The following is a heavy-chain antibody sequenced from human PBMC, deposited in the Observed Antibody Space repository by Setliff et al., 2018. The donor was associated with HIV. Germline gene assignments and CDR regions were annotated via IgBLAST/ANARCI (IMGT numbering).Heavy chain of an antibody. J-gene: IGHJ3*02. CDR2: IWHSGNT. Sequence: PSETLSLTCAVSGYSVRSGYFWGWIRQPPGKGLEWIGSIWHSGNTYHNPSLRSRLSLSIDTSKNQFSLNLTSVTAADTAVYYCARQYFSSRWRAFDIWGPGTKVTVSS. V-gene: IGHV4-38-2*01. CDR1: GYSVRSGYF. D-gene: IGHD3-3*01. CDR3: ARQYFSSRWRAFDI.